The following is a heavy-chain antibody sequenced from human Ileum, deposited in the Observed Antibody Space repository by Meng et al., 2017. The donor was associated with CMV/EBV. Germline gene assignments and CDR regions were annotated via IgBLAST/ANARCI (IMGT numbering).Heavy chain of an antibody. Sequence: CVVSGFNFRDSWMHWVRQAPGKGLVWVAYITGDGSRTAYADSVEGRFSVSRDYAENTLYLQINSLRADDTAVYYCAADITSLGATFDFWGRGALVTVSS. D-gene: IGHD1-26*01. CDR2: ITGDGSRT. CDR1: GFNFRDSW. V-gene: IGHV3-74*01. CDR3: AADITSLGATFDF. J-gene: IGHJ4*02.